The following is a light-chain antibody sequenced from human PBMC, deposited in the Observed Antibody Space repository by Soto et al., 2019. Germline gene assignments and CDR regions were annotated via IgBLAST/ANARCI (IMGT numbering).Light chain of an antibody. V-gene: IGKV1-5*01. CDR3: QQYNSYSQGYT. Sequence: DIQMTQSPSTLSASVGDRVTITCRASQSISSWFAWYQQKPGKAPKLLIYDASSLESGVPSRFSGSGSGTEFTVTISSLQPDDFATYYCQQYNSYSQGYTFGQGTKLEIK. J-gene: IGKJ2*01. CDR2: DAS. CDR1: QSISSW.